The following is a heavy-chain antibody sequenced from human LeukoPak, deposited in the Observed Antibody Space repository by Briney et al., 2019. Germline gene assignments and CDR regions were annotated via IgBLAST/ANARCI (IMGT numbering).Heavy chain of an antibody. CDR1: GYTFTSYG. CDR3: ARDTNIVVVTAILVDAFDI. J-gene: IGHJ3*02. CDR2: ISAYNGNT. V-gene: IGHV1-18*01. Sequence: ASVKVSCKASGYTFTSYGISWVRQAPGQGLEWMGWISAYNGNTNYAQKLQGRVTMTTDTSTSTAYMELRSLRSDDTAVYYCARDTNIVVVTAILVDAFDIWGQGTMVTVSS. D-gene: IGHD2-21*02.